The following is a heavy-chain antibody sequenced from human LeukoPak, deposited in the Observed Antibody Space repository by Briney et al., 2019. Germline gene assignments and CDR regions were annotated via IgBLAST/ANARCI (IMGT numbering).Heavy chain of an antibody. CDR1: GFTFSSYA. CDR3: TRAPRADDIFFES. Sequence: PGGSLRLSCAASGFTFSSYAMSWVRQAPGKGLEWVANIRGDGGLIYYVDSVKGRFTISRDNAKNSMYLQMNSLRAEDTAVYYCTRAPRADDIFFESWGQGALVTVSS. J-gene: IGHJ4*02. V-gene: IGHV3-7*01. D-gene: IGHD3-9*01. CDR2: IRGDGGLI.